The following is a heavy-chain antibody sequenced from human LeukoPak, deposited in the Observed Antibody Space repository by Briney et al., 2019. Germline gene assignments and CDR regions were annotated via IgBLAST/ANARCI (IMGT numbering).Heavy chain of an antibody. V-gene: IGHV1-2*02. D-gene: IGHD3-16*01. CDR2: INPKSGDA. CDR3: ARGEYSNGYPYRLDS. Sequence: ASVKVSCKASGSTLSDYHINWVRQASGQGPEWMEWINPKSGDASYNQAFQGRVTMIRDTSISTAYMELNRLRSDDTAMYYCARGEYSNGYPYRLDSWGQGTLVTVSS. CDR1: GSTLSDYH. J-gene: IGHJ4*02.